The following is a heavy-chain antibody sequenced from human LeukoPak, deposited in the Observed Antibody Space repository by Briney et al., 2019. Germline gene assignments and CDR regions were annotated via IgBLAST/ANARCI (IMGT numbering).Heavy chain of an antibody. V-gene: IGHV1-2*02. J-gene: IGHJ4*02. CDR3: ARDLGVIVATPTGDGY. CDR1: GYTFTGYY. CDR2: INPNSGGT. D-gene: IGHD5-12*01. Sequence: ASVKVSRKASGYTFTGYYMHWVRQAPGQGLEWMGCINPNSGGTNYAQKFQGRVTMTRDTSISTAYMELSRLRSDDTAVYYCARDLGVIVATPTGDGYWGQGTLVTVSS.